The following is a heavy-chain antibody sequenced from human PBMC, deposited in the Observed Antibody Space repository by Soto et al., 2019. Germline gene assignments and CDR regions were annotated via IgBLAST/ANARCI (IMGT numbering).Heavy chain of an antibody. CDR2: INPILSMS. D-gene: IGHD3-10*01. Sequence: QVQLVQSGAEVKKPGSSVRVSCKASGDTFTFYSINWVRQAPGLGLEWMGRINPILSMSNYAQRFQARVMMTAGKSTTPAYIEPSSLRSQHTAMYHCARSYGSGYRAFNYWAEGGLVTVSS. V-gene: IGHV1-69*02. CDR1: GDTFTFYS. J-gene: IGHJ4*02. CDR3: ARSYGSGYRAFNY.